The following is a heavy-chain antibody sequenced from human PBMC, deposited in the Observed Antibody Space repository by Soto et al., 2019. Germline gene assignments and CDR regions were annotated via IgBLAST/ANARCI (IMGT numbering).Heavy chain of an antibody. D-gene: IGHD3-3*01. CDR3: ARVIWSGHLTSDL. J-gene: IGHJ5*02. CDR1: GFPFSSNS. Sequence: EVQVVESGGGLVQPGGSVRLSCAASGFPFSSNSMNWVRQARGKGVEWISYISSSSSTIYADSVKGRFTISRDNAKNSLYLQMNSLRDEDTAVYYCARVIWSGHLTSDLWGQGTLVTVSS. CDR2: ISSSSSTI. V-gene: IGHV3-48*02.